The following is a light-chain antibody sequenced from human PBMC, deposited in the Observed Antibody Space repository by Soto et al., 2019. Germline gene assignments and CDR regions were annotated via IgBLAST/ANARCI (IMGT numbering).Light chain of an antibody. Sequence: QSVLTQPPSASGTPGQRVTISCSGSRSNSGSNTVNWYQQLTGTAPKLLIYSNNQRPSGVPDRFSGSKSGTSASLAISGLQSEDEADYYCAAWDDSLNGNVFGTGTKLTVL. CDR3: AAWDDSLNGNV. V-gene: IGLV1-44*01. CDR1: RSNSGSNT. CDR2: SNN. J-gene: IGLJ1*01.